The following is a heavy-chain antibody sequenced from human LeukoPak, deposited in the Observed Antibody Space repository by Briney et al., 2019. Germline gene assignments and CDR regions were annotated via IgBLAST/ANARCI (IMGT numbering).Heavy chain of an antibody. Sequence: SVKVSCKASGGTFSSYAISWVRQAPGQGLEWMGGIIPIFGTANYAQNFQGRVTITADESTSTAYMELSNLRSEDTAAYYCARESTDYYDSSGYYYGPVYWGQGTLVTVSS. D-gene: IGHD3-22*01. CDR1: GGTFSSYA. CDR2: IIPIFGTA. V-gene: IGHV1-69*13. CDR3: ARESTDYYDSSGYYYGPVY. J-gene: IGHJ4*02.